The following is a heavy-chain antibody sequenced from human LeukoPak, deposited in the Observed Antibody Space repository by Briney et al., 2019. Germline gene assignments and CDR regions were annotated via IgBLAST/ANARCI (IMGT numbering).Heavy chain of an antibody. CDR3: ARAPYVVSPVVVIIGYFDY. CDR2: IKQDGSEK. CDR1: GFTFSSYW. V-gene: IGHV3-7*01. J-gene: IGHJ4*02. D-gene: IGHD3-22*01. Sequence: GGSLRLSCAASGFTFSSYWMSWVRQAPGKGLEWVANIKQDGSEKYYVDSVKGRFTISRDNAKNSLYLQMNSLRAEDTAVYYCARAPYVVSPVVVIIGYFDYWGQGTLVTVSS.